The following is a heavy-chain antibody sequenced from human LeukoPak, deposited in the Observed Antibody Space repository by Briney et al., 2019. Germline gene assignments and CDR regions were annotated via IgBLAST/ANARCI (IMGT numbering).Heavy chain of an antibody. D-gene: IGHD3-22*01. CDR3: ATNYYDNYYFDY. CDR1: GGTFSSYA. J-gene: IGHJ4*02. CDR2: IIPIFGTA. Sequence: SVKVSCKAFGGTFSSYAISWVRQAPGQGLEWMGGIIPIFGTANYAQKFQGRVTITTDESTSTAYMELSSLRSEDTAVYYCATNYYDNYYFDYWGQGTLVTVSS. V-gene: IGHV1-69*05.